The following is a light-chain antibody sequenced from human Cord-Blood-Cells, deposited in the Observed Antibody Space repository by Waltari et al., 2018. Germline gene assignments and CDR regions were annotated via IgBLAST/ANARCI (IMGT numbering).Light chain of an antibody. V-gene: IGLV2-14*03. J-gene: IGLJ3*02. CDR3: SSYTSSSTWV. CDR1: SIDVVGYHY. Sequence: QSALTQPAPVSGSPGQSITISCTGTSIDVVGYHYVSWYQQHPGKAPKLMIYDVSTRPSGVSNRVSGSKSGNTASLTISGLQAEDGADYYCSSYTSSSTWVFGGGTKLTVL. CDR2: DVS.